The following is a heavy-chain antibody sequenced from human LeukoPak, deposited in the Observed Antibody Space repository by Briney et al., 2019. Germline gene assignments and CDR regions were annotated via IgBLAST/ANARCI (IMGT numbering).Heavy chain of an antibody. Sequence: PGGSLRLSCAASGFTFSSYGMSWVRQAPGKGLEWVSAISSRGGDTCYADSVKGRFTISRDNSKNTLYVQMNSLRAEDTAVYYCAKRVAYNSGYYWDYWGQGTLVTVSS. CDR1: GFTFSSYG. CDR3: AKRVAYNSGYYWDY. CDR2: ISSRGGDT. D-gene: IGHD6-19*01. V-gene: IGHV3-23*01. J-gene: IGHJ4*02.